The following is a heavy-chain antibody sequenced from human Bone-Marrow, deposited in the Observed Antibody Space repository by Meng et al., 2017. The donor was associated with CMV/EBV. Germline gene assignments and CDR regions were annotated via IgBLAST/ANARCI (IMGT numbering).Heavy chain of an antibody. Sequence: GGSLRLSCAVSGGSISSSNWWSWVRQPPGKGLEWVSAISGSGGSTYYADSVKGRFTISRDNSKNTLYLQMNSLRAEDTAVYFCRGSHAHDYWGQGTLVTGSS. D-gene: IGHD1-26*01. J-gene: IGHJ4*02. CDR1: GGSISSSN. V-gene: IGHV3-23*01. CDR3: RGSHAHDY. CDR2: ISGSGGST.